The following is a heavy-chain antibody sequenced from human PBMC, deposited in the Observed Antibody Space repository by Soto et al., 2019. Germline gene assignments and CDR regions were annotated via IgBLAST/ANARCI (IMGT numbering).Heavy chain of an antibody. Sequence: SGGSLRLSCVGSGFTFSTYSINWVRQAPGKGLEWVSSISSRSDIYYADSVKGRFTISRDNAKNSVSLQMNSLRAEDTAVYYCAREYTAWPLAYGLDVWGQVTTVTVSS. CDR2: ISSRSDI. J-gene: IGHJ6*02. CDR1: GFTFSTYS. CDR3: AREYTAWPLAYGLDV. D-gene: IGHD2-2*02. V-gene: IGHV3-21*01.